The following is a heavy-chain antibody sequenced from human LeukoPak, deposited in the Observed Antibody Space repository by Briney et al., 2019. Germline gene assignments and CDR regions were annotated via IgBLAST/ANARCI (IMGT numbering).Heavy chain of an antibody. D-gene: IGHD5-24*01. Sequence: PSETLSLTCTVSGYSINSPYYRTWLQRPPGKRLQWIGTKYHGGSTNYNSSLKSRVNLSVDKSKNQFSLNLSTLAAPDTALYYCSRDANGSNALDYWGQGTLVTVSS. CDR1: GYSINSPYY. V-gene: IGHV4-38-2*02. CDR3: SRDANGSNALDY. CDR2: KYHGGST. J-gene: IGHJ4*02.